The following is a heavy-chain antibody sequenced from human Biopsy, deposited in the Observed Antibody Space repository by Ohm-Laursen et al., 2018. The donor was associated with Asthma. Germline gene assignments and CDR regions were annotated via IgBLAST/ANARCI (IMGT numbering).Heavy chain of an antibody. J-gene: IGHJ4*02. D-gene: IGHD1-26*01. CDR2: ISYDGSNK. Sequence: SLRLSCSASGFTFSSYGMHWVRQAPGKGLEWVAVISYDGSNKYYADSVKGRFTISRDNSKNTLYLQMNSLRAEDRAVYYCAKDVGWELPQFYFDYWGQGTLVTVSS. V-gene: IGHV3-30*18. CDR3: AKDVGWELPQFYFDY. CDR1: GFTFSSYG.